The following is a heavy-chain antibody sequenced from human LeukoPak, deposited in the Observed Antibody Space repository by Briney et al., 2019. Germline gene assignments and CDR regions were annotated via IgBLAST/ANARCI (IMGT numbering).Heavy chain of an antibody. CDR1: GGSISRSSYY. CDR2: MYSSGST. D-gene: IGHD3-3*01. J-gene: IGHJ4*02. V-gene: IGHV4-39*07. CDR3: ARSGSGSLRYYFDY. Sequence: TSETLSLTCTVSGGSISRSSYYWGWIRQPPGKGLEWIGSMYSSGSTYYNPSLKSRVTISVDTSKNQFSLKLSSVTAADTAVYYCARSGSGSLRYYFDYWGQGTLVTVSS.